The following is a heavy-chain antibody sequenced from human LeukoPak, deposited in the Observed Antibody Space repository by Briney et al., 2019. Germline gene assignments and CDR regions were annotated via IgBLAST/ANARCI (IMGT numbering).Heavy chain of an antibody. J-gene: IGHJ4*02. CDR1: GGSIGWDY. CDR3: AREESYQDTNGYSYFFDS. Sequence: SETLSLTCTVSGGSIGWDYWSCIRQSARRGLEWIVRIYKSGTTNYNPSFRSRVTISVDPSKNHCSLTLTSVTAADTAVYYCAREESYQDTNGYSYFFDSWGQGSLVTVS. D-gene: IGHD3-22*01. CDR2: IYKSGTT. V-gene: IGHV4-4*07.